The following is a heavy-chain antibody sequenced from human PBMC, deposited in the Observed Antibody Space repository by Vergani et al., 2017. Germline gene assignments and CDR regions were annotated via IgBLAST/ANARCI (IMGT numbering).Heavy chain of an antibody. J-gene: IGHJ4*02. Sequence: EVQLVQSGAEVKNPGASLKISCQISGYSFTNYWIGWVRQMPGKGLEWMGIIHPADSDTRYSSSFQGQVTISVDKSISTDYLQRSSLRASDSAMYYCARLYGRDSSGSKYFDYWGQGTLVTVSS. CDR2: IHPADSDT. CDR3: ARLYGRDSSGSKYFDY. D-gene: IGHD3-22*01. CDR1: GYSFTNYW. V-gene: IGHV5-51*01.